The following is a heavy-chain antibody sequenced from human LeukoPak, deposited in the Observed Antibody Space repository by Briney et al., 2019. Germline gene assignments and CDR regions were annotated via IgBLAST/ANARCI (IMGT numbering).Heavy chain of an antibody. CDR3: ARDGEIAAAGILDGCYYYYMDV. CDR1: GFTFSDYY. V-gene: IGHV3-11*04. D-gene: IGHD6-13*01. CDR2: ISSKSSTI. J-gene: IGHJ6*03. Sequence: GGSLRLSCAASGFTFSDYYMSWIRQAPGKGLEWVSYISSKSSTIYYADSAKGRFTISRDNAKNSLYLQMNSLRADDTAVYYCARDGEIAAAGILDGCYYYYMDVWGKGTTVTVSS.